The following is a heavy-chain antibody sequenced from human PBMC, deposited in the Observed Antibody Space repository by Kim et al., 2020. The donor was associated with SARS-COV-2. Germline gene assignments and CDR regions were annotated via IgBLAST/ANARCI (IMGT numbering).Heavy chain of an antibody. CDR3: ARVGSGILGP. Sequence: ASVKVSCTASGYTFTNFDINWVRQATGQGPEWMGWMDPKSGKRGSAQKFQGRLTLTRNTAMRTAYMELTGLTAEDTAVYYCARVGSGILGPWGQVTLVSV. J-gene: IGHJ5*02. CDR2: MDPKSGKR. CDR1: GYTFTNFD. D-gene: IGHD3-10*01. V-gene: IGHV1-8*01.